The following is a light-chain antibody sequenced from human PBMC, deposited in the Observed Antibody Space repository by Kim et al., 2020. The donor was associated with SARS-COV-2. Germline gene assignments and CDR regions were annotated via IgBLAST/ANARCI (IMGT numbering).Light chain of an antibody. CDR2: GAS. CDR1: QSVSSSY. Sequence: IVLTQSPGTLSLSPGERATLSCRASQSVSSSYLAWYQQKPGQAPRLLIYGASSRATGIPDRFSGSGSGTDFTLTISRLEPEAFAVYYCQQYGSSPMYTFGQGTTLEI. CDR3: QQYGSSPMYT. V-gene: IGKV3-20*01. J-gene: IGKJ2*01.